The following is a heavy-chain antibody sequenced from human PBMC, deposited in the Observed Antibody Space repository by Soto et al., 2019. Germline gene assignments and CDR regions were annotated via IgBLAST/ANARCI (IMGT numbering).Heavy chain of an antibody. D-gene: IGHD2-8*01. J-gene: IGHJ4*02. CDR2: IYYSGST. V-gene: IGHV4-31*03. Sequence: SETLSLTCTVSGGSISSGGYYWSWIRQHPGKGLEWIGYIYYSGSTYYNPSLKSRVTISVDTSKNQFSLKLSSVTAADTAVYYCARLIRGLPNYFDYWGQGTLVTVSS. CDR1: GGSISSGGYY. CDR3: ARLIRGLPNYFDY.